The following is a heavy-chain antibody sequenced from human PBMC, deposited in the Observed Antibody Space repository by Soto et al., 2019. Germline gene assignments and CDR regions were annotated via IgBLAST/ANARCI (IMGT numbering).Heavy chain of an antibody. V-gene: IGHV3-11*01. CDR2: ISSSGSTI. J-gene: IGHJ5*02. CDR1: GFTFSDYY. D-gene: IGHD3-22*01. CDR3: ARDRYYDSSGLPHRWFDP. Sequence: QVQLVESGGGLVKPGGSLRLSCAASGFTFSDYYMSWIRQAPGKGLEWVSYISSSGSTIYYADSVKGRFTISRDNAKNSVYLQMNSLRAEDTAVYYCARDRYYDSSGLPHRWFDPWGQGTLVTVSS.